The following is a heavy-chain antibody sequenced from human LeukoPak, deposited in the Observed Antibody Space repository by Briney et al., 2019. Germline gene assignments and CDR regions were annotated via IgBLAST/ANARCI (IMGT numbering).Heavy chain of an antibody. CDR1: GFTFSSYA. Sequence: PGRSLRLSCAASGFTFSSYAMHWVRQAPGKGLEWVAVIWYDGSNKYYADSVKGRFTISRDNSKNTLSLQMNSLRAEDTAVYYCARAVGPFDFWGQGTMVTVSA. CDR2: IWYDGSNK. CDR3: ARAVGPFDF. V-gene: IGHV3-33*08. J-gene: IGHJ3*01.